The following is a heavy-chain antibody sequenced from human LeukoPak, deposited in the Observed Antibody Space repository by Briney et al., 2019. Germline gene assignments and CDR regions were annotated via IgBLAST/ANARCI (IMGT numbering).Heavy chain of an antibody. CDR2: IYHSGST. D-gene: IGHD3-10*01. CDR3: ARGEWGFGDRGSGYFDY. Sequence: SETLSLTCTVSGYSISSGYYWGWIRQPPGKGLEWIGSIYHSGSTYYNPSLKSRVTISVDTSKSQFSLKLSSVTAADTAVYYCARGEWGFGDRGSGYFDYWGQGTLVTVSS. J-gene: IGHJ4*02. CDR1: GYSISSGYY. V-gene: IGHV4-38-2*02.